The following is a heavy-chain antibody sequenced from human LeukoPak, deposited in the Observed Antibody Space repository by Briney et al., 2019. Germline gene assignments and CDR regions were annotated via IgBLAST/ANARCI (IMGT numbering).Heavy chain of an antibody. D-gene: IGHD3-10*02. V-gene: IGHV3-48*03. CDR1: GFTFSSYE. Sequence: GGSLRLSCAASGFTFSSYEMNWVRQAPGKGLEWVSYISSSGSTIYYADSVKGRFTISRDNAKNSLYLQMNGLRAKDTAVYYCAELGITMIGGVWGKGTTVTISS. J-gene: IGHJ6*04. CDR3: AELGITMIGGV. CDR2: ISSSGSTI.